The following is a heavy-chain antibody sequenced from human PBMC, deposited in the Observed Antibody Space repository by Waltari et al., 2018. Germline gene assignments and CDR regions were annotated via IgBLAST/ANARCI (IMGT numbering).Heavy chain of an antibody. D-gene: IGHD1-26*01. V-gene: IGHV4-38-2*02. J-gene: IGHJ5*02. CDR3: AREMGGSLTGVWFDP. CDR1: GYSISSGYY. Sequence: QVQLQESGPGLVKPSETLSLTCTVSGYSISSGYYWGWIRQPPGKGLEWIGSSYHSGCAFYDPCLKTRVTICVDSSKNQFCLKLGSVTEVDTAVYYCAREMGGSLTGVWFDPWGQGTLVTVSS. CDR2: SYHSGCA.